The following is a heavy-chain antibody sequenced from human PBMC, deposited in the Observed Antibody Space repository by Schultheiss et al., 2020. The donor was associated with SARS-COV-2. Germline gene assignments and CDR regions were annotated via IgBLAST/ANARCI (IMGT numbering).Heavy chain of an antibody. D-gene: IGHD6-13*01. V-gene: IGHV3-48*03. CDR1: GFTFSSYE. CDR2: ISSSGSTI. Sequence: GESLKISCAASGFTFSSYEMNWVRQAPGKGLEWVSYISSSGSTIYYADSVKGRFTISRDNAKNSLYLQMNSLRAEDTAVYYCASGRKQQLGYYYYGMDVWGQGTTVTVSS. J-gene: IGHJ6*02. CDR3: ASGRKQQLGYYYYGMDV.